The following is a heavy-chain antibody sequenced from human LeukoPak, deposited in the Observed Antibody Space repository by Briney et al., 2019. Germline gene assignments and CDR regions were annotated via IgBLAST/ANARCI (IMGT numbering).Heavy chain of an antibody. CDR2: IRQDGGTV. Sequence: PGGSLRLSCAASRSTFSRDWMSWVRQAPGGGLEFVANIRQDGGTVNYVDSVKGRFTISRGNAKDSLYLQMNSLRADDTAVYYCTRDLGGGYFDDWGQGILVTVSS. CDR3: TRDLGGGYFDD. D-gene: IGHD3-16*01. J-gene: IGHJ4*02. V-gene: IGHV3-7*01. CDR1: RSTFSRDW.